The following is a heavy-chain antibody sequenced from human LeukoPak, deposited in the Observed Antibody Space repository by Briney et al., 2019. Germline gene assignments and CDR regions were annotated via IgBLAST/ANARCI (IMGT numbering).Heavy chain of an antibody. CDR3: ARLSTGYSSSWYLDC. D-gene: IGHD6-13*01. CDR2: IYYSGT. Sequence: PSETLSLTCTVSGGSVSSGGYYWTWIRQHPGKGLEWIGYIYYSGTYYNPSLKSRVSISEDTSKNQFSLKLTSVTAAGTAVYYCARLSTGYSSSWYLDCWGQGTLVTVSS. V-gene: IGHV4-31*03. CDR1: GGSVSSGGYY. J-gene: IGHJ4*02.